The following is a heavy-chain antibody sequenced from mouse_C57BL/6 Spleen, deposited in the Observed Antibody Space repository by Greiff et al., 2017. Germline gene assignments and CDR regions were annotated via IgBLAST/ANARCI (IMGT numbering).Heavy chain of an antibody. CDR1: GYTFTSYW. V-gene: IGHV1-69*01. CDR2: IDPSDSYT. D-gene: IGHD1-1*01. Sequence: QVQLQQPGAELVMPGASVKLSCKASGYTFTSYWMHWVKQRPGQGLEWIGEIDPSDSYTNYNQKFKGKSTLTVDKSSSTAYMQLSSLTSEDSAVYYCARWGTTVVNYAIDYWGQGTSVTVSS. J-gene: IGHJ4*01. CDR3: ARWGTTVVNYAIDY.